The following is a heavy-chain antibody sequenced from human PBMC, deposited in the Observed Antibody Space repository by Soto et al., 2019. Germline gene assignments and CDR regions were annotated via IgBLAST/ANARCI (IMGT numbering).Heavy chain of an antibody. J-gene: IGHJ6*03. CDR3: ARRTPPGFYYDYYLDV. CDR1: GYTFTSYG. Sequence: ASVKVSCKASGYTFTSYGISWVRQAPGQGLEWMGWISAYNGNTNYAQKLQGRVTMTTDTATSTGYMERRSPGSDDTAVYYCARRTPPGFYYDYYLDVSAEGTTATVSS. V-gene: IGHV1-18*01. CDR2: ISAYNGNT.